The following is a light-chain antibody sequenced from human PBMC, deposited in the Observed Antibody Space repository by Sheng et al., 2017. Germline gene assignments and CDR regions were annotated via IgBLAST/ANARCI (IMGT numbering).Light chain of an antibody. Sequence: QSVLTQPPSVSGAPGQRVTISCTGSSSNIGAGSDVHWYRQLPGTAPKLLIYDAHNRPSGVPDRFSGSKSGTSASLAITGLQAEDEADYYCQSYDSSLSGSRVFGGGTKLTVL. J-gene: IGLJ3*02. CDR3: QSYDSSLSGSRV. CDR2: DAH. V-gene: IGLV1-40*01. CDR1: SSNIGAGSD.